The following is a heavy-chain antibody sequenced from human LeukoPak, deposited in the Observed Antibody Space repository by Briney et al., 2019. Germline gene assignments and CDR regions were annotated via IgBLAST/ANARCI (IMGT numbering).Heavy chain of an antibody. D-gene: IGHD6-25*01. V-gene: IGHV3-23*01. J-gene: IGHJ4*02. Sequence: QPGGSLRLSCAASGFTFSSFAMSWVRQAPGKGLEWVSFISGSGGSTHYADSVKGRFTISRDNSKNTLYLQMNSLRAEDTAVYYCAKDQRYFDYWGQGTLVTVSS. CDR1: GFTFSSFA. CDR2: ISGSGGST. CDR3: AKDQRYFDY.